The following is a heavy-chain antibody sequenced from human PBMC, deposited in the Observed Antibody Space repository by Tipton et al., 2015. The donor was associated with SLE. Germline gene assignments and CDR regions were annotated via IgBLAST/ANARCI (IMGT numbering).Heavy chain of an antibody. V-gene: IGHV4-39*07. Sequence: TLSLTCIVSGDSISSSSYYWGWIRQPPGKGLEWVGTVYYTGNTFYNPSLKSRVTISVDTSKNQFSLKLTSVTAADTAVYYCVREPWELLYGQYHHTDVWGKGTTVTVSS. CDR1: GDSISSSSYY. J-gene: IGHJ6*03. CDR2: VYYTGNT. CDR3: VREPWELLYGQYHHTDV. D-gene: IGHD1-26*01.